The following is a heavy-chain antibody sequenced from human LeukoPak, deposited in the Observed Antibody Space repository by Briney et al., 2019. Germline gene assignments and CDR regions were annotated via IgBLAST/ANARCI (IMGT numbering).Heavy chain of an antibody. J-gene: IGHJ4*02. CDR1: GFTFSSYS. CDR3: ARNFFGESTDY. CDR2: IWYDGSNK. D-gene: IGHD3-10*01. Sequence: GGSLRLSCAASGFTFSSYSMNWVRQAPGKGLEWVAVIWYDGSNKYYADSVKGRFTISRDNSKNTLYLQMNSLRAEDTAVYYCARNFFGESTDYWGQGTLVTVSS. V-gene: IGHV3-33*08.